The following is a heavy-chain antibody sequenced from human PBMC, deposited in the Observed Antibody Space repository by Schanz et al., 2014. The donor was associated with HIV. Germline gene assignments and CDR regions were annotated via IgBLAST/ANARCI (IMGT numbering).Heavy chain of an antibody. V-gene: IGHV3-30*03. CDR3: AREGESSGRAGLFDL. D-gene: IGHD6-19*01. Sequence: QVQLVESGGGVVQPGRSLRLSCAASGFTFSTFGMHWVRQAPGKGLEWVAVISYDGSIKEYADSVKGRFAISREDSKNTVYLQMDSLRPEDTAVYYCAREGESSGRAGLFDLWGQGAMVTVSS. CDR2: ISYDGSIK. CDR1: GFTFSTFG. J-gene: IGHJ3*01.